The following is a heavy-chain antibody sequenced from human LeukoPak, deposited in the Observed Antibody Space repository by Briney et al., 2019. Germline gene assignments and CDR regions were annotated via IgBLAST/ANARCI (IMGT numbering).Heavy chain of an antibody. CDR1: GFTFSNYN. CDR3: ARHPRDTALFTIDY. J-gene: IGHJ4*02. D-gene: IGHD5-18*01. Sequence: GGSLRLSCAVSGFTFSNYNMNWVRQTPGKGLEWVSSITRGSIYTFYADSVKGRFTISRDNAKNSLSLQMNSLRAEDTAVYYCARHPRDTALFTIDYWGQGTLVTVSS. CDR2: ITRGSIYT. V-gene: IGHV3-21*01.